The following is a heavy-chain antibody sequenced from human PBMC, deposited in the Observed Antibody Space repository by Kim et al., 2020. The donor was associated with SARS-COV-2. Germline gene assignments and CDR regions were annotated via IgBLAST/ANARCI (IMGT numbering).Heavy chain of an antibody. CDR1: GGSISSGGYY. Sequence: SETLSLTCTVSGGSISSGGYYWSWIRQHPGKGLEWIGYTYYSGSTYYNPSLKSRVTISVDTSKNQFSLKLSSVTAAGTAVYYCARVEGITIFGVVIIGAFDIWGQGTMVTVSS. D-gene: IGHD3-3*01. CDR2: TYYSGST. V-gene: IGHV4-31*03. CDR3: ARVEGITIFGVVIIGAFDI. J-gene: IGHJ3*02.